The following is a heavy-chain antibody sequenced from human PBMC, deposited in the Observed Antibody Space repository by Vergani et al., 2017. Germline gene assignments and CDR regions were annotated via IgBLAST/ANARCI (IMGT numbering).Heavy chain of an antibody. D-gene: IGHD3-10*01. CDR3: AKDRSITMLYPRGYYYGMDV. J-gene: IGHJ6*02. Sequence: EVQLLESGGGLVQPGGSLRLSCAASGFTFSSYAMSWVRQAPGKGLEWVSAISGRGGSTYYADSVKGRFTISRDNSNNRLYLQMNSLRAEDTAVYYCAKDRSITMLYPRGYYYGMDVWGQGTTVTVSS. CDR2: ISGRGGST. V-gene: IGHV3-23*01. CDR1: GFTFSSYA.